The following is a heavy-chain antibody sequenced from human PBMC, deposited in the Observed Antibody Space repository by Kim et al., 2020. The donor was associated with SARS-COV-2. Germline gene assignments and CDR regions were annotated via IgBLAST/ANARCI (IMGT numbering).Heavy chain of an antibody. CDR2: ISSSSSYI. D-gene: IGHD1-26*01. Sequence: GGSLRLSCAASGFTFSSYSMNWVRQAPGKGLEWVSSISSSSSYICYADSVKGRFTISRDNAKNSLYLQMNSLRAEDTAVYYCARDALLWELLGNYFDYWGQGTLVTVSS. V-gene: IGHV3-21*01. J-gene: IGHJ4*02. CDR3: ARDALLWELLGNYFDY. CDR1: GFTFSSYS.